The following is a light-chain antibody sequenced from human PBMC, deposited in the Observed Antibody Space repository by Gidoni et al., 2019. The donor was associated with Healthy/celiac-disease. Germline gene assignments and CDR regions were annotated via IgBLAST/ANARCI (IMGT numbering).Light chain of an antibody. CDR2: GAS. V-gene: IGKV3-15*01. Sequence: EIVMTQSPATLSVSPGERATLSCRASQSVSSNLAWSQQKPGQAPRLLIDGASTRATGIPARFSGSGSGTEFTLTISSLQSEDFAVYYCQQYNNWSLTFGGGTKVEIK. CDR1: QSVSSN. CDR3: QQYNNWSLT. J-gene: IGKJ4*01.